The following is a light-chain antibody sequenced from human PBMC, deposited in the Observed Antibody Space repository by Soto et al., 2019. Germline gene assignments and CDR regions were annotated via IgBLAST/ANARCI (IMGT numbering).Light chain of an antibody. V-gene: IGKV1-5*01. CDR3: QNCSTCS. J-gene: IGKJ1*01. CDR2: HAS. CDR1: ESISNW. Sequence: IQLTQSPTTLPASVGDRVTLTCRASESISNWLAWYQQRPGKAPKLLIYHASILETAVPSRFSGNGSGSTFTLTIIRLQPGDFASYYCQNCSTCSFGQGSRVEIK.